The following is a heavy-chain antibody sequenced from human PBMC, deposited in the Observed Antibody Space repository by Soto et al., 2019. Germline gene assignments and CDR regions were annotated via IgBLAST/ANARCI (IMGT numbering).Heavy chain of an antibody. CDR1: GSSVSTDFY. CDR2: ICHSGTT. Sequence: SETLSLTCVVSGSSVSTDFYWGCIRQAPGKALEWIWSICHSGTTYYNPSLRSRLTISVDTSKSQFYMMLRSVTAADTAGYPCARIGRESTTCHSWFDPWRQGYRVTVFS. J-gene: IGHJ5*02. CDR3: ARIGRESTTCHSWFDP. V-gene: IGHV4-38-2*01. D-gene: IGHD2-2*01.